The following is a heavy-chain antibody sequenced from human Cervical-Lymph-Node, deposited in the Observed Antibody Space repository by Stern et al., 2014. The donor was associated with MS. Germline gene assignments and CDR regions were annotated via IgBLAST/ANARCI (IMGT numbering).Heavy chain of an antibody. Sequence: HVQLVQSGAEVQQPGASVKVSCKVSGYTLTALSMHWVRQAPGKGLEWMGGFDPEEGETIYAQKFQGRVTMTEDTSTDTAYMELSSLRSEDTAVYYCATVSRYSYGLHYWGQGTLVTVSS. J-gene: IGHJ4*02. CDR3: ATVSRYSYGLHY. CDR2: FDPEEGET. CDR1: GYTLTALS. D-gene: IGHD5-18*01. V-gene: IGHV1-24*01.